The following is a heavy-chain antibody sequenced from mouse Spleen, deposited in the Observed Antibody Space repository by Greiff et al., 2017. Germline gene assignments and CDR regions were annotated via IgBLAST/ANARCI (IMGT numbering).Heavy chain of an antibody. CDR2: INPNNGGT. Sequence: EVQLQQSGPELVKPGASVKISCKASGYTFTDYYMNWVKQSHGKSLEWIGDINPNNGGTSYNQKFKGKATLTVDKSSSTAYMELRSLTSEDSAVYYCAREGGAVDYWGQGTTLTVSS. V-gene: IGHV1-26*01. CDR1: GYTFTDYY. J-gene: IGHJ2*01. CDR3: AREGGAVDY.